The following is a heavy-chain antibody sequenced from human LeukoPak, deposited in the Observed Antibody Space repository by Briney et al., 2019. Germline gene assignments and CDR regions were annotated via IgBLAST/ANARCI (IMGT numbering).Heavy chain of an antibody. V-gene: IGHV1-18*01. Sequence: ASVKVSCKASGYTFTSYGISWVRQAPGQGLEWMGWISAYNGNTNYAQKLQGRVTMTTDTSTSTAYMELRSLRSDDTAVYYCAKDLSGSYPHGQDAFAIWGQGTMVTVSS. CDR3: AKDLSGSYPHGQDAFAI. D-gene: IGHD1-26*01. CDR1: GYTFTSYG. CDR2: ISAYNGNT. J-gene: IGHJ3*02.